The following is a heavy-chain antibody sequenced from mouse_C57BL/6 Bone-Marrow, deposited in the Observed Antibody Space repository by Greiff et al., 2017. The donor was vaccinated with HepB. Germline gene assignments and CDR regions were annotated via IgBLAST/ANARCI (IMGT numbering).Heavy chain of an antibody. D-gene: IGHD1-1*01. CDR1: GYSITSGYY. J-gene: IGHJ1*03. Sequence: VQLQQSGPGLVKPSQSLSLTCSVTGYSITSGYYWNWIRQFPGNKLEWMGYISYDGSNNYNPSLKNRISITRDTSKNQFFLKLNSVTTEDTATYYCARGITTVVEWYFDVWGTGTTVTVSS. CDR2: ISYDGSN. V-gene: IGHV3-6*01. CDR3: ARGITTVVEWYFDV.